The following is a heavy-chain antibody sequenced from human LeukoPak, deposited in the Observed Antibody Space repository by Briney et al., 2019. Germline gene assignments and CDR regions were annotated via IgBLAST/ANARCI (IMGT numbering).Heavy chain of an antibody. J-gene: IGHJ6*03. CDR2: IYPSDSDT. CDR1: GYSFTGYS. V-gene: IGHV5-51*01. CDR3: ARHHYYLDV. Sequence: GESLKISCKGSGYSFTGYSIGWVRQMPGKGLEWMGIIYPSDSDTRYSPSFQGQVTISADKSISTAYLQWSSLKASDTAIYYCARHHYYLDVWGKGTTVTISS.